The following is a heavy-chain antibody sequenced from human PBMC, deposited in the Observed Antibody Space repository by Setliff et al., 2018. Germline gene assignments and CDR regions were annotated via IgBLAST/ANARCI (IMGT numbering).Heavy chain of an antibody. CDR1: GYTLINYG. Sequence: ASVKVSCKASGYTLINYGISWVRQAPGQGLEWMVWIGAYTGNTNYAQKFQGRVTMTTDTSTSTAYMELRSLRSDDTAVYYCSRLVRYCTTTTCQSVPGAEVWGQGTLVTVSS. D-gene: IGHD2-8*01. V-gene: IGHV1-18*01. CDR3: SRLVRYCTTTTCQSVPGAEV. J-gene: IGHJ4*02. CDR2: IGAYTGNT.